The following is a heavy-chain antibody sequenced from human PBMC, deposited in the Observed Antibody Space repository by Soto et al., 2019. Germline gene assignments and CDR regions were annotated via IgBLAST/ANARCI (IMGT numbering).Heavy chain of an antibody. Sequence: EVQLVESGGGLVQPGRSLRLSCAASGFTFDDYAMHWVRQAPGKGLEWVSGISWNSGSIGYADSVKGRFTISRDNAKNSLYLQMNSLRAEDTALYYCAKDIGIAVAGTYSRALDYWGQGTLVTVSS. CDR1: GFTFDDYA. CDR2: ISWNSGSI. CDR3: AKDIGIAVAGTYSRALDY. J-gene: IGHJ4*02. D-gene: IGHD6-19*01. V-gene: IGHV3-9*01.